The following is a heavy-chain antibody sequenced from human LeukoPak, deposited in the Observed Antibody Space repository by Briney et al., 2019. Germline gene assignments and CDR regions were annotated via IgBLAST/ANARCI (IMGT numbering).Heavy chain of an antibody. D-gene: IGHD1-26*01. CDR2: ISTDGSNK. J-gene: IGHJ5*02. CDR1: GFTFSSYA. Sequence: GGSLRLSCTASGFTFSSYAIHWVRQAPGKGLEWVAVISTDGSNKYYTDSVKGRFTISRDNSKNTLYLQMNSLRTEDTAVCYCARDRKAGGVGEFDPWGQGTLVTVSS. V-gene: IGHV3-30*04. CDR3: ARDRKAGGVGEFDP.